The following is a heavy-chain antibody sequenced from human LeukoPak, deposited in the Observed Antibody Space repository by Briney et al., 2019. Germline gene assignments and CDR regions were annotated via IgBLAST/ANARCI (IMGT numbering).Heavy chain of an antibody. Sequence: ASVKVSCKASGYTFTSNGISWVRQAPGQGLEWMGWISAYYGNTNYAQTLQGRVTMTTDTSTSTAYMELRSLRSDDTAVYYCATAGRVGGGQYAFDIWGQGTMVTVSS. V-gene: IGHV1-18*01. CDR3: ATAGRVGGGQYAFDI. CDR1: GYTFTSNG. D-gene: IGHD6-19*01. J-gene: IGHJ3*02. CDR2: ISAYYGNT.